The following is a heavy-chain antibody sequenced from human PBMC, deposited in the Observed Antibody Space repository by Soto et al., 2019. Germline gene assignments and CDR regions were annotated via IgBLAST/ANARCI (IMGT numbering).Heavy chain of an antibody. CDR2: RSPDSSNA. CDR1: GYTFTDYD. J-gene: IGHJ4*02. CDR3: EVTTGY. D-gene: IGHD3-9*01. Sequence: QVQVVQSRAEVKKPGASVKVSCKTSGYTFTDYDINWVRQAPGQGREWMGWRSPDSSNAGYAQQXXGXXSMTSNTSIRTASMELRSLRTEDTAVYYCEVTTGYWGQGTLVTVSS. V-gene: IGHV1-8*01.